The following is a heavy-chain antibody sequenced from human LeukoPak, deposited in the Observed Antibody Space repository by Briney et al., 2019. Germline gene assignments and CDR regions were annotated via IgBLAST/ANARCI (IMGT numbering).Heavy chain of an antibody. Sequence: SETLSLTCAVYRESFSGYYWSWIRQPPGKGLEWIGEINHSGSTNYNPSLKSRVTISVDTSKNQFSLKLSSVTAADTAVYYCARGGRHYYYYYYMDVWGKGTTVTVSS. V-gene: IGHV4-34*01. CDR3: ARGGRHYYYYYYMDV. J-gene: IGHJ6*03. CDR2: INHSGST. CDR1: RESFSGYY.